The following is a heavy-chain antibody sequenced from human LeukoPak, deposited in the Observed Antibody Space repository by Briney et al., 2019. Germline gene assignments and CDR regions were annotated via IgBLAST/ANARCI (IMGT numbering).Heavy chain of an antibody. CDR1: GFTFSNYW. CDR3: ARDLVQLWSKDY. Sequence: GGSLRLSCAASGFTFSNYWMYWVRQAPGKGLVWVSRIDEGGSRTIYADSVKGRLTISRDNTKNTLYLQMNSLRAEDTAVYYCARDLVQLWSKDYWGQGTLVTVSS. CDR2: IDEGGSRT. V-gene: IGHV3-74*01. D-gene: IGHD5-18*01. J-gene: IGHJ4*02.